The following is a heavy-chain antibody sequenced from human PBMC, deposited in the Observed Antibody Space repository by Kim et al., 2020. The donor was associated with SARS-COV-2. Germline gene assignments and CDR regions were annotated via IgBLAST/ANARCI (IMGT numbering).Heavy chain of an antibody. CDR3: ARGTGDYFYYYYGMDV. Sequence: LKSRVTISVDTSKNQCSLKLSSVTAADTAVYDCARGTGDYFYYYYGMDVWGQGTTVTVSS. V-gene: IGHV4-39*01. J-gene: IGHJ6*02. D-gene: IGHD4-17*01.